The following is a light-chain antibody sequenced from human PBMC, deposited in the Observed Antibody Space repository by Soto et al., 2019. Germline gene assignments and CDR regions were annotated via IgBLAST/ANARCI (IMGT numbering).Light chain of an antibody. J-gene: IGLJ2*01. Sequence: QSVLTQPPSVSGTPGQRVTISCSGSRSNIAGNAVTWYQQVPGTAPKLLIYANDQRPSGISDRFSGSKSSTSASLAISGLQSEDEADYYCAVWDDNLRGLFGGGTKLTVL. V-gene: IGLV1-44*01. CDR1: RSNIAGNA. CDR3: AVWDDNLRGL. CDR2: AND.